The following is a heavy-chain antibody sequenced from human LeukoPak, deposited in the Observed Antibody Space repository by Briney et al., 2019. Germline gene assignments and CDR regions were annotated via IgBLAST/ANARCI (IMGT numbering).Heavy chain of an antibody. Sequence: SQTLSLTCTVAGXSISSYYGSWIRQPPGKGLEWIGYTYYGGSTNYNPSPKGRATIPRATSKNQFSLKLTSVTAADTAVYYCARSDFWSGYRFDYWGQGTLVTVSS. J-gene: IGHJ4*02. CDR1: GXSISSYY. CDR3: ARSDFWSGYRFDY. CDR2: TYYGGST. D-gene: IGHD3-3*01. V-gene: IGHV4-59*08.